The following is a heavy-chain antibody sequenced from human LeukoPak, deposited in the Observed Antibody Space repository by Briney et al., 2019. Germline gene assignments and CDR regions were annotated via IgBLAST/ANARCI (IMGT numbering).Heavy chain of an antibody. D-gene: IGHD4/OR15-4a*01. J-gene: IGHJ3*02. V-gene: IGHV3-43*02. CDR2: ISGDAATT. CDR3: AKDLSMVFDAFNI. CDR1: GFTFDEYA. Sequence: GGSLRLSCAASGFTFDEYAIHWVRQAPGKGLEWVSLISGDAATTHYAPSVKGRVTVSRDNNKNSLFLQMNNLRTEDSALYYCAKDLSMVFDAFNIWGQGTLVTVSS.